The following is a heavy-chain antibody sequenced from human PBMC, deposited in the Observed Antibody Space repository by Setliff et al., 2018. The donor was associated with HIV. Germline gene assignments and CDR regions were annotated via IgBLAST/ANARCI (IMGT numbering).Heavy chain of an antibody. Sequence: SETLSLTCTVSGPSINIHYWSWIRQSPGKAFEWIGYIYSTGSTNYNPSLQSRVTISMVASRNQFSLKETSVTAADTAVYYCAKGAGFYGDYTFDHWGQGRQVTVSS. J-gene: IGHJ4*02. D-gene: IGHD4-17*01. V-gene: IGHV4-59*11. CDR1: GPSINIHY. CDR2: IYSTGST. CDR3: AKGAGFYGDYTFDH.